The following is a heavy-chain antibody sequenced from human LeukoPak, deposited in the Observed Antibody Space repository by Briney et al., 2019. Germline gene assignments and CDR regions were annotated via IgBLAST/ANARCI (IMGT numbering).Heavy chain of an antibody. V-gene: IGHV3-21*01. CDR3: ARDDYDILTGYYNWFDP. D-gene: IGHD3-9*01. J-gene: IGHJ5*02. Sequence: PGGSLRLSCAASGFTFSSYSMNWVRQAPGKGLEWVSSISSSSSYIYYADSVKGRFTISRDNAKNSLYLQINSLRAEDTAVYYCARDDYDILTGYYNWFDPWGQGTLVTVSS. CDR1: GFTFSSYS. CDR2: ISSSSSYI.